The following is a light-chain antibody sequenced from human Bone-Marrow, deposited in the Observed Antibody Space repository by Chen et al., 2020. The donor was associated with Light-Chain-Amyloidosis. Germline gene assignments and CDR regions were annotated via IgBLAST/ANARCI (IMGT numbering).Light chain of an antibody. CDR3: QVWDSSSDHVV. CDR1: HIGRKT. Sequence: SYVLTQPPSVSVAPGKTARITCGGNHIGRKTVHWYQQKPGQAPVLVIYYDSDRPSGIPERFSGSKSGNTATLTISRVEAGDEADYYCQVWDSSSDHVVFGGGTKLTVL. J-gene: IGLJ2*01. V-gene: IGLV3-21*04. CDR2: YDS.